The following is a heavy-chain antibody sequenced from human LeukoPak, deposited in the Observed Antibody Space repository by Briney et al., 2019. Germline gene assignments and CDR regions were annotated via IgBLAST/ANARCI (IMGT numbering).Heavy chain of an antibody. J-gene: IGHJ4*02. V-gene: IGHV3-30-3*01. CDR2: ISYDGSNK. CDR1: GFTFSSYA. CDR3: ARLTGGGDYDYFDY. D-gene: IGHD4-17*01. Sequence: GSLRLSCAASGFTFSSYAMHWVRQAPGKGLEWVAVISYDGSNKYYADSVKGRFTISRDNSKNTLYLQMNSLRAEDTAVYYCARLTGGGDYDYFDYWGQGTLVTVSS.